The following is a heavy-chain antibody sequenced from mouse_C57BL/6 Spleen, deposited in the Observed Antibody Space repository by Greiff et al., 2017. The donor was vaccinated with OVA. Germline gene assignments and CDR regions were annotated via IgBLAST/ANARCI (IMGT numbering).Heavy chain of an antibody. J-gene: IGHJ1*03. Sequence: VQLQESGAELVRPGASVKLSCKASGYTFTDYYINWVKQRPGQGLEWIARIYPGSGNTYYNEKFKGKATLTAEKSSSTAYMQLSSLTYEDSAVYFCARSPFTTVVATDWYFDVWGTGTTVTVSS. V-gene: IGHV1-76*01. CDR2: IYPGSGNT. D-gene: IGHD1-1*01. CDR3: ARSPFTTVVATDWYFDV. CDR1: GYTFTDYY.